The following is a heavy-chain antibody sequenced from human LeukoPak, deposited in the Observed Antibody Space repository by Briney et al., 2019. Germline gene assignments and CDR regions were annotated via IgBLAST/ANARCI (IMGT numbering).Heavy chain of an antibody. D-gene: IGHD7-27*01. CDR3: ARDGPRELGHYYYYYGMDV. Sequence: GGSLRLSCAASGFTVSSNYMSWVRQAPGKGLEWVAISYSGNTTYCADSVKGRFTISRDNSKNTLYLQMNSLRAEDTAVYYCARDGPRELGHYYYYYGMDVWGQGTTVTVSS. CDR1: GFTVSSNY. CDR2: SYSGNTT. V-gene: IGHV3-66*01. J-gene: IGHJ6*02.